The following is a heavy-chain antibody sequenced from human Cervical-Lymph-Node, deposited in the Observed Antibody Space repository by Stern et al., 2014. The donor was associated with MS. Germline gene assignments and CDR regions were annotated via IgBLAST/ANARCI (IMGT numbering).Heavy chain of an antibody. V-gene: IGHV2-5*01. CDR2: IYWNDDE. J-gene: IGHJ4*02. CDR3: AHVSDMWSLPFDF. CDR1: GFTLTTSGVG. D-gene: IGHD2-21*01. Sequence: QITLKESGPTLVKPTQTLTLTCSFSGFTLTTSGVGVGWIRQPPGKALEWLARIYWNDDERDSPSLKSRLTITKGASKNQVVLRMTNMDPVDTASYYCAHVSDMWSLPFDFWGQGTLVTVAS.